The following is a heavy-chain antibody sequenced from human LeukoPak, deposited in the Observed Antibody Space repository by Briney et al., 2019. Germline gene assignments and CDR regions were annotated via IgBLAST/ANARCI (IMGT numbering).Heavy chain of an antibody. CDR3: ARGPTSYDHVLGSYRSYYFDY. CDR1: GFTFSNYT. CDR2: ITHGRSTI. D-gene: IGHD3-16*02. Sequence: PGGSLRLSCAASGFTFSNYTMNWVRQAPGKGLEWVSNITHGRSTIHYADSVKGRFTISRDNAKSSLYLQMNSLRAEDTAVYYCARGPTSYDHVLGSYRSYYFDYWGQGALVTVSS. V-gene: IGHV3-48*01. J-gene: IGHJ4*02.